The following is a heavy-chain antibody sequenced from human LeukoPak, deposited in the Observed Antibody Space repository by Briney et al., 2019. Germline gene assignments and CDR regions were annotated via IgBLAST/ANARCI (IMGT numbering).Heavy chain of an antibody. V-gene: IGHV1-46*01. J-gene: IGHJ4*02. CDR3: ARTLNAPRLRYFDWLLIAPGFDY. D-gene: IGHD3-9*01. Sequence: ASVKVSCKASGYTFTSYGISWVRQAPGQGLEWMGIINPSGGSTSYAQKFQGRVTMTRDTSTSTVYMELSSLRSEDTAVYYCARTLNAPRLRYFDWLLIAPGFDYWGQGTLVTVSS. CDR2: INPSGGST. CDR1: GYTFTSYG.